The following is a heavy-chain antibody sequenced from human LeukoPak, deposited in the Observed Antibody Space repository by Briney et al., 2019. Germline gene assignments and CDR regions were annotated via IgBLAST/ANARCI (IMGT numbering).Heavy chain of an antibody. V-gene: IGHV3-43*02. D-gene: IGHD1-26*01. CDR2: INKDGSAT. CDR3: ATWAFYHSLDV. CDR1: GFTFDAYA. J-gene: IGHJ6*04. Sequence: GGSLRLSCEASGFTFDAYAMHWVRQAPGKGLEWVSPINKDGSATDYADSVKGRFTISRDNTKNSLYLQMNSLRSEDTALYSCATWAFYHSLDVWGERTTVTVSS.